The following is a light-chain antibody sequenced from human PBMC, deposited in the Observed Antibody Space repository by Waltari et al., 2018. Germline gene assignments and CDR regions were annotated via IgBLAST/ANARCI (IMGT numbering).Light chain of an antibody. CDR3: QQYDNLLT. CDR1: QDISNY. Sequence: DIQMTQSPSSLSASVGDRVTITCQASQDISNYLNWYKQKPGKAPKLLIYSASNLEAGVPSRFSGSGSGTDFTFTISSLQPEDIATYYCQQYDNLLTFGQGTKLEIK. CDR2: SAS. J-gene: IGKJ2*01. V-gene: IGKV1-33*01.